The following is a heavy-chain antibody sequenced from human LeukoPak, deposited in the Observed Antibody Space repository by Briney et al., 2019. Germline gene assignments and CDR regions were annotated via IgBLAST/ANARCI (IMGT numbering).Heavy chain of an antibody. D-gene: IGHD1-26*01. J-gene: IGHJ4*02. Sequence: PGGSLRLSCPASGFTFDDYGMSWVRQAPGKGLKWVSGINWNGGSTGYADSVKGRFTISRDNAKNSLYLQMNSLRAEDTALYYCARSPQQWELPDFDYWGQGTLVTVSS. V-gene: IGHV3-20*04. CDR3: ARSPQQWELPDFDY. CDR1: GFTFDDYG. CDR2: INWNGGST.